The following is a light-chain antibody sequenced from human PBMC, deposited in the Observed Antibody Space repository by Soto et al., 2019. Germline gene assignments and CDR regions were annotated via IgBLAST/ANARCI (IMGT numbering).Light chain of an antibody. CDR1: SSDIGSNY. J-gene: IGLJ2*01. V-gene: IGLV1-47*01. CDR2: RNN. CDR3: AAWDDSLNGQGV. Sequence: QSVLTQPPSASGTPGQRVTTSCSGSSSDIGSNYVYWYQQIPGTAPKLLIYRNNQRPSGVPDRFSGSKSGTSASLAISGLRSEDEADYFCAAWDDSLNGQGVFGGGTKLTVL.